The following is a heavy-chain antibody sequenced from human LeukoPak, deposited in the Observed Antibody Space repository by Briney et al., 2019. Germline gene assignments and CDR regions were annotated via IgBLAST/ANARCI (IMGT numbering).Heavy chain of an antibody. V-gene: IGHV3-74*01. CDR2: IHSDGSST. J-gene: IGHJ4*02. D-gene: IGHD3-22*01. CDR1: EFTFSSYW. Sequence: PGGSLRLSCAASEFTFSSYWMHWVRQAPGKGLVWVSRIHSDGSSTSYADSVRGRFTISRDDAKSTLYLQMNSLRAEDTAVYYCARSGWPYYFDYWGQGTLVTVSS. CDR3: ARSGWPYYFDY.